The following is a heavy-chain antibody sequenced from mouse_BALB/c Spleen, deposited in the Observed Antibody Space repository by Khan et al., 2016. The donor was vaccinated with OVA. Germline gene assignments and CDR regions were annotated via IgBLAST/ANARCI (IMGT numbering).Heavy chain of an antibody. CDR3: ARNSYRYDFTY. CDR1: GFSLTTYG. D-gene: IGHD2-14*01. V-gene: IGHV2-4-1*01. J-gene: IGHJ3*01. Sequence: QLQLKQSGPGLVQPSQSLSITCTVSGFSLTTYGVHWVRQSPGKGLEWLGVIWCGGSTDYNAAFISRLSISKDNSKSQVFFKMNSLQADATAIYYCARNSYRYDFTYWGQGTLVTVSA. CDR2: IWCGGST.